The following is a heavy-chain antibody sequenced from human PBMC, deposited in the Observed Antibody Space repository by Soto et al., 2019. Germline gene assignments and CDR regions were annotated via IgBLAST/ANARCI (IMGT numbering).Heavy chain of an antibody. J-gene: IGHJ4*02. V-gene: IGHV4-59*08. CDR2: IYYSGST. CDR3: ARRYGVYFDY. D-gene: IGHD4-17*01. CDR1: GGSISSYY. Sequence: QVQLQESGPGLVKPSETLSLTCTVSGGSISSYYWSWIRQPPGKGLEWIGYIYYSGSTNYNPSLKSRVTISVDTSKNPVSLKLSAVPAADTAVYYCARRYGVYFDYWGQGTLVTVSS.